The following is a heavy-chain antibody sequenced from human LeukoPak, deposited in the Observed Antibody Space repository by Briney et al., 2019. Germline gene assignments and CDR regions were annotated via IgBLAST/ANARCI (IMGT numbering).Heavy chain of an antibody. CDR3: AKDKGYFGSGSYYYYNYAMDV. CDR1: GFIFDDYA. Sequence: GGSLRLSCAASGFIFDDYAMHWVRQAPGKGLEWVSLISGDGGSIYYADSVKGRFTISRDNIKNSLYLQMNSLRTEDSALYYCAKDKGYFGSGSYYYYNYAMDVWGQGTTVTVSS. CDR2: ISGDGGSI. J-gene: IGHJ6*02. V-gene: IGHV3-43*02. D-gene: IGHD3-10*01.